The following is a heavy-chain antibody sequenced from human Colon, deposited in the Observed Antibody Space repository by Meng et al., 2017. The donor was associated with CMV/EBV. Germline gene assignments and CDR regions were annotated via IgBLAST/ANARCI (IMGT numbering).Heavy chain of an antibody. CDR1: ISSSSYY. D-gene: IGHD4-23*01. J-gene: IGHJ4*02. V-gene: IGHV4-39*01. CDR3: ARSNIGEYYGGNKGLFDY. Sequence: ISSSSYYWGWIRRPPGKGLEWIGSIYYSGSTYYNPSLKSRVTISVDTSKNQFSLKLSSVTAADTAVYYCARSNIGEYYGGNKGLFDYWGQGTLVTVSS. CDR2: IYYSGST.